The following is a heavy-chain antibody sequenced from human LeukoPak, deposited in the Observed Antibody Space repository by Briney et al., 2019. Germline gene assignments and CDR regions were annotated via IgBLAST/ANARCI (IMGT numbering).Heavy chain of an antibody. Sequence: SETLSLTCTVSGGSISSSNHYWDWIRQPPGKGLEWIGSIYYSGSTYYNPSLKSRVTISVDTSKKQFSLMMTSVTAADTAVYYCARKTRDYGDYNLESNYFDYWGQGTLVTVSS. J-gene: IGHJ4*02. CDR2: IYYSGST. D-gene: IGHD4-17*01. CDR3: ARKTRDYGDYNLESNYFDY. V-gene: IGHV4-39*07. CDR1: GGSISSSNHY.